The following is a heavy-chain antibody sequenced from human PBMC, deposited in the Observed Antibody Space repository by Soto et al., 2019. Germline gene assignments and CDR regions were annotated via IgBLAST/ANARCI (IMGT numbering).Heavy chain of an antibody. CDR1: GGSFSGYY. V-gene: IGHV4-34*01. Sequence: SETLSLTCAVYGGSFSGYYWSWIRQPPGKGLEWIGEINHSGSTNYNPSLKSRVTISVDTSKNQFSLKLSSVTAADTAVYYCAIEGNGLYSSAGLQHWGQGTLVTVSS. CDR2: INHSGST. D-gene: IGHD6-19*01. J-gene: IGHJ1*01. CDR3: AIEGNGLYSSAGLQH.